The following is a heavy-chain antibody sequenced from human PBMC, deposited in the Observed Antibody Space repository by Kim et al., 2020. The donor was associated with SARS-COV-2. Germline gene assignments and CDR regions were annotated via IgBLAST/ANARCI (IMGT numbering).Heavy chain of an antibody. Sequence: SETLSLTCTVSGGSISTYYWAWIRQPPERGMEWIGHIFHTGATTNNPSLKSRVTMTVDTPKNQFSLNLSSVTAAATARYYCAWELYDSFDLCIWGQGTMV. D-gene: IGHD3-10*01. CDR1: GGSISTYY. CDR2: IFHTGAT. J-gene: IGHJ3*02. V-gene: IGHV4-59*03. CDR3: AWELYDSFDLCI.